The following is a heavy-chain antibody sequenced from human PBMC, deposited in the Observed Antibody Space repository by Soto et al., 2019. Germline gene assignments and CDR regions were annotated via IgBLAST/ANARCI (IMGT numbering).Heavy chain of an antibody. V-gene: IGHV3-64*01. Sequence: EVQLVESGGGLVQPGGSLRLSCAASGFTFSSYAMHWVRQAPGKGLEYVSAISSNGGSTYYANSVKGRFTISRDNSKDTLYLQMGSLRAEDMPVYYCARDSVATIPYWYFDLWGRGTLVTVSS. CDR3: ARDSVATIPYWYFDL. D-gene: IGHD5-12*01. J-gene: IGHJ2*01. CDR2: ISSNGGST. CDR1: GFTFSSYA.